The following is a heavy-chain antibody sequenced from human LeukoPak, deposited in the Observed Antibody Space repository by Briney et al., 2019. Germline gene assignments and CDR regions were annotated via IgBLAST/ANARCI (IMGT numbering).Heavy chain of an antibody. J-gene: IGHJ3*02. CDR1: GFTFSSYA. CDR2: ISGSGGST. Sequence: GGSLRLSCAASGFTFSSYAMSWVRQAPGKGLEWVSAISGSGGSTYYADSVKGRFTISRDNSKNTLYLQMNSLRAEDTAVYYCAKDPTRVLLRFGELLSAFDIWGQGTMVTVSS. V-gene: IGHV3-23*01. D-gene: IGHD3-10*01. CDR3: AKDPTRVLLRFGELLSAFDI.